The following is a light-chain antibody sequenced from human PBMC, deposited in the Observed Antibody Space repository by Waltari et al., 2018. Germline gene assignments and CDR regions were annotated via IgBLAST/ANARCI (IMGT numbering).Light chain of an antibody. CDR2: VGS. V-gene: IGLV2-23*01. CDR3: CSYAGAVV. J-gene: IGLJ2*01. CDR1: SSDVGSYNL. Sequence: QSALTQPASVSGSPGQSITISCPGTSSDVGSYNLVSWYQQHPGEAPKLMIFVGSKRPSGVSNRFSGSKSGDTASLTIYGLQAEDEADYYCCSYAGAVVFGGGTKLTVL.